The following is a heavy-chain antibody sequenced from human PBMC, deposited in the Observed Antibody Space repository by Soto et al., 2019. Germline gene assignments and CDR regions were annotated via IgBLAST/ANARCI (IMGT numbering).Heavy chain of an antibody. V-gene: IGHV3-11*01. J-gene: IGHJ4*02. Sequence: QVQLVESGGTLVKPGGSLRLSCAASGFRFSDYFMNWIRQAPGKRLEWLSYISGSGDTIFYADSVKGRFTTSRDNAKNSLYLQMDSLRADDTAVYYCARRSTMVTDFDYWGQGTLVDVSS. D-gene: IGHD3-10*01. CDR3: ARRSTMVTDFDY. CDR2: ISGSGDTI. CDR1: GFRFSDYF.